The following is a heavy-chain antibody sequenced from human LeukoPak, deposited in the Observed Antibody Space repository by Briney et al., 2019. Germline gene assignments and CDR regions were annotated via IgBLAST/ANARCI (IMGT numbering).Heavy chain of an antibody. CDR2: ISSSSSYI. Sequence: GGSLRLSCAASGFTFSSYSMHWVRQAPGKGLEWVSSISSSSSYIYYADSVKGRFTISRDNAKNSLYLQMNSLRAEDTAVYYCAELGITMIGGVWGKGTTVTISS. D-gene: IGHD3-10*02. J-gene: IGHJ6*04. V-gene: IGHV3-21*01. CDR3: AELGITMIGGV. CDR1: GFTFSSYS.